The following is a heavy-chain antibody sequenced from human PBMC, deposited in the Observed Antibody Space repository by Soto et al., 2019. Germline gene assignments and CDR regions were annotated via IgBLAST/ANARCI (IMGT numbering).Heavy chain of an antibody. Sequence: QVQLVQSGAEVKKPGASVKVSCKASGYTFASYDINWVRQAPGQGLEWMGWMNPHSGNTGYAQKFQGRVTMTRNTSISTAYMELSSLRFEDTAVYYCARKILVRGNWFDPWGQGTLVTVSS. CDR3: ARKILVRGNWFDP. D-gene: IGHD3-10*01. CDR2: MNPHSGNT. CDR1: GYTFASYD. J-gene: IGHJ5*02. V-gene: IGHV1-8*01.